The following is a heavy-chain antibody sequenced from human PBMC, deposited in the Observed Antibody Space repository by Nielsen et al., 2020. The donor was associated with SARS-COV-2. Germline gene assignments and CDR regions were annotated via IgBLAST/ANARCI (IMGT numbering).Heavy chain of an antibody. CDR2: IYSGGRT. CDR1: GFTFSSYS. V-gene: IGHV3-66*01. Sequence: GESLKISCAASGFTFSSYSMNWVRQAPGKGLEWVSIIYSGGRTYYADSVKGRFTISRDNSKNTLYLQMYSLRVEDTAVYFCARDRRKKEVNMFRGGTQYYYYGMDIWGQGTTVTVSS. D-gene: IGHD3-10*01. J-gene: IGHJ6*02. CDR3: ARDRRKKEVNMFRGGTQYYYYGMDI.